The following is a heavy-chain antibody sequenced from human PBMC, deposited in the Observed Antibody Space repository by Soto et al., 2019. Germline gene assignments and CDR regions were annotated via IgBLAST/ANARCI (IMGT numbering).Heavy chain of an antibody. Sequence: ASVKVSCKASGYTFTSYYMHWVRQAPGQGLEWMGIINPSGGSTSYAQKFQGRVTMTRDTSTSTVYMELSSLRSEDTAVYYCASANYYGSGSYYYFDYWGQGTLVTVSS. CDR1: GYTFTSYY. V-gene: IGHV1-46*03. CDR2: INPSGGST. D-gene: IGHD3-10*01. J-gene: IGHJ4*02. CDR3: ASANYYGSGSYYYFDY.